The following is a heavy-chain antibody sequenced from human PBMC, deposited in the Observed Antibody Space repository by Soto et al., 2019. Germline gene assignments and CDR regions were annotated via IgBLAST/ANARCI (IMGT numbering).Heavy chain of an antibody. J-gene: IGHJ6*02. CDR1: GFTFSSYS. D-gene: IGHD3-3*01. CDR2: ISSSSSYI. Sequence: LRLSCAASGFTFSSYSMNWVRQAPGKGLEWVSSISSSSSYIYYADSVKGRFTISRDNAKNSLYLQMNSLRAEDTAVYYCARAYGFWSGYSPNYGMDVWGQGTTVTVSS. CDR3: ARAYGFWSGYSPNYGMDV. V-gene: IGHV3-21*01.